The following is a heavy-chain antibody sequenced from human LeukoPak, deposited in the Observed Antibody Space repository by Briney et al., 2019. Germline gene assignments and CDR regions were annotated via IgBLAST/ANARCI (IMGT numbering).Heavy chain of an antibody. V-gene: IGHV3-9*01. CDR2: ISWNSGSI. CDR1: GFTFDDYA. D-gene: IGHD5-12*01. CDR3: AKVADSGYDY. Sequence: GRSLRLSCAASGFTFDDYAMHWVRQAPGKGLEWVSGISWNSGSIGYADSVKGRFTISRDSAKNSLYLQMNSLRAGDTALYYCAKVADSGYDYWGQGTLVTVSS. J-gene: IGHJ4*02.